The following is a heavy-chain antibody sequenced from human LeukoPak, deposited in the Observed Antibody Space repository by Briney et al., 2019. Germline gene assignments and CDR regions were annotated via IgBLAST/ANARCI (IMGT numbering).Heavy chain of an antibody. D-gene: IGHD3-22*01. CDR3: ATVYYDSSGRASWFDP. V-gene: IGHV1-24*01. CDR1: GYTLTELS. J-gene: IGHJ5*02. CDR2: FDPEDGET. Sequence: ASVKVSCKVSGYTLTELSMHWVRQAPGKWLEWMGGFDPEDGETIYAQKFQGRVTMTEDTSTDTAYMELSSLRSEDTAVYYCATVYYDSSGRASWFDPWGQGTLVTISS.